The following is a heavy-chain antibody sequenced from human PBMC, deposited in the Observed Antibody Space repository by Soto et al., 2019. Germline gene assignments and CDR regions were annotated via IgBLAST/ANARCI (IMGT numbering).Heavy chain of an antibody. CDR3: AKDMGSGSYYYYYGMDV. J-gene: IGHJ6*02. CDR2: ISWNSGSI. V-gene: IGHV3-9*01. Sequence: GGSLRLSCAASGFTFDDYAMHWVRQAPGKGLEWVSGISWNSGSIGYADSVKGRFTISRDNAKNSLYLQMNSLRAEDTALYYCAKDMGSGSYYYYYGMDVWAKGPRSPSP. D-gene: IGHD1-26*01. CDR1: GFTFDDYA.